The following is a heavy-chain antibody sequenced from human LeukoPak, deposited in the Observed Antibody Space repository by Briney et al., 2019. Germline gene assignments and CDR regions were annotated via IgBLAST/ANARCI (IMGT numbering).Heavy chain of an antibody. CDR1: GFTFSSYA. J-gene: IGHJ4*02. CDR2: ISYDGSNK. CDR3: ARGRRYSSGWSLSFDY. V-gene: IGHV3-30-3*01. D-gene: IGHD6-19*01. Sequence: GGSLRLSCAASGFTFSSYAMHWVRQAPGKGLEWVAVISYDGSNKYYADSVKGRFTISRDNSKNTLYLQMNSLRAEDTAVYCCARGRRYSSGWSLSFDYWGQGTLVTVSS.